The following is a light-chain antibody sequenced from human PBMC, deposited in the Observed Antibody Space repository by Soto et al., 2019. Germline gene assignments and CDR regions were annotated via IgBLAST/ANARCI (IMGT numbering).Light chain of an antibody. J-gene: IGKJ5*01. CDR1: QSVSRR. CDR2: GAS. V-gene: IGKV3-20*01. Sequence: PWGIALLSXGASQSVSRRLAWYQHRPGQSPRLLISGASMRASDVPVRFSGSGSGTDFTLTISRLEPEDFAVYYCQHYGETPITFGLGTRLEI. CDR3: QHYGETPIT.